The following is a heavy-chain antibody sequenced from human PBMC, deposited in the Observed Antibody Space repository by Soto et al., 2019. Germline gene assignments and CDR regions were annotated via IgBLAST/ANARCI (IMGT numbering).Heavy chain of an antibody. J-gene: IGHJ6*02. CDR2: ISYDGSNK. CDR3: AKEGGGYYDSSGSIKGLYGMDV. Sequence: GGSLRLSCAASGFTFSSYGMHWVRQSPGKGLEWVAVISYDGSNKYYADSVKGRFTISRDNSKNTLYLQMNSLRAEDTAVYYCAKEGGGYYDSSGSIKGLYGMDVWGQGTTVTVSS. D-gene: IGHD3-22*01. CDR1: GFTFSSYG. V-gene: IGHV3-30*18.